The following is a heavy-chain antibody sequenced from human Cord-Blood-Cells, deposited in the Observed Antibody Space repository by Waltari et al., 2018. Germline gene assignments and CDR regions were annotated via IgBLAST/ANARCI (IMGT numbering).Heavy chain of an antibody. D-gene: IGHD3-10*01. CDR1: GGSFSGYY. CDR2: INHSGST. CDR3: ARGITMVRGVTASNWFDP. J-gene: IGHJ5*02. Sequence: QVQLQQWGAGLLKPSETLSLTCAVYGGSFSGYYWSWIRQPPGKGLEWIGEINHSGSTNYNPYLKSRVTISVDTSKNQFSLKLSSVTAADTAVYYCARGITMVRGVTASNWFDPWGQGTLVTVSS. V-gene: IGHV4-34*01.